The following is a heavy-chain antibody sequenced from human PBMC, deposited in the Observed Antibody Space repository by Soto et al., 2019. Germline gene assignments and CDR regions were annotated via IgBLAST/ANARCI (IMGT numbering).Heavy chain of an antibody. D-gene: IGHD2-15*01. CDR3: ARNLYCSGGSCPWGY. CDR1: GFTFSSYS. CDR2: ISSGGVTI. V-gene: IGHV3-48*01. Sequence: EVQLVESGGGLVQPGGSLRLSCAASGFTFSSYSMNWVRQTPGKGLEWVSYISSGGVTIYYADSVKGRFTVSRDNAKDSLYLQMNSLRVEDTAVYYCARNLYCSGGSCPWGYWGQGTLVTVSS. J-gene: IGHJ4*02.